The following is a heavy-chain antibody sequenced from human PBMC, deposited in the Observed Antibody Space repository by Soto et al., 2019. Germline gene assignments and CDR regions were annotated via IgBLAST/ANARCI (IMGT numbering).Heavy chain of an antibody. CDR2: ISTSGSTI. V-gene: IGHV3-11*01. Sequence: PGGSLRLSCAASGFTFSAYYMSWIRQAPGKGLEWVSYISTSGSTIYYADSVKGRFTISRDNAKNSLYLQMNSLRAEDTAVYYCARVGTVAHGAFDIWGQGTMVTVSS. CDR1: GFTFSAYY. D-gene: IGHD6-19*01. J-gene: IGHJ3*02. CDR3: ARVGTVAHGAFDI.